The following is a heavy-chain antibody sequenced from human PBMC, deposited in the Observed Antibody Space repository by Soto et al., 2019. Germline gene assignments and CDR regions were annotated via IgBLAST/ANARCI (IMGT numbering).Heavy chain of an antibody. CDR3: ARGRNYDYVWGSYRRRWFDP. Sequence: PSETLSLTCAVYGGSFSGYYWGWIRQPPGKGLEWIGEINHSGSTNYNPSLKSRVTISVDTSKNQFSLKLSSVTAADTAVYYCARGRNYDYVWGSYRRRWFDPWGQGTLVTVSS. D-gene: IGHD3-16*02. CDR1: GGSFSGYY. CDR2: INHSGST. J-gene: IGHJ5*02. V-gene: IGHV4-34*01.